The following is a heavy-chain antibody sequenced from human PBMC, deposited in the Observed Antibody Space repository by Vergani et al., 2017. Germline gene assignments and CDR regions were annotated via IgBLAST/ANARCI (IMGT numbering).Heavy chain of an antibody. CDR2: IIPIFGTA. V-gene: IGHV1-69*01. CDR1: GGTFSSYA. D-gene: IGHD2-2*03. J-gene: IGHJ5*02. CDR3: ARDLRMDGYCSSTSCYGPYNWFDP. Sequence: QVQLVQSGAEVKKPGSSVKVSCKASGGTFSSYAISWVRQAPGQGLEWVGGIIPIFGTANYAQKFQGRVTITADESTSTAYMELSSLRSEDTAVYYCARDLRMDGYCSSTSCYGPYNWFDPWSQGTLVTVSS.